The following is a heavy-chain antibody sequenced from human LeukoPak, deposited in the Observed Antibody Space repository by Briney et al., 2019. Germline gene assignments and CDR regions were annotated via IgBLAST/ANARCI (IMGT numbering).Heavy chain of an antibody. V-gene: IGHV4-30-2*01. D-gene: IGHD5-12*01. CDR3: ARTNSGYDKYNWFDP. CDR1: GGSISSGGYS. J-gene: IGHJ5*02. Sequence: SQTLSLTCAVSGGSISSGGYSWSWIRQPPGKGLEWIGYIYHSGSTYYNPPLKSRVTISVDRSKNQFSLKLSSVTAADTAVYYCARTNSGYDKYNWFDPWGRGTLVTVSS. CDR2: IYHSGST.